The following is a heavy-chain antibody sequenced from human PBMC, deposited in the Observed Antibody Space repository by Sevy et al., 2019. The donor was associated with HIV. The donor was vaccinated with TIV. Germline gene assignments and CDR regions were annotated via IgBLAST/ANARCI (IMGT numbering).Heavy chain of an antibody. D-gene: IGHD2-8*01. CDR3: ARDHCTDGACFRSGYFDY. CDR1: GFTFADHA. CDR2: ISFDGRNK. V-gene: IGHV3-30*04. J-gene: IGHJ4*02. Sequence: GESLRLSCAASGFTFADHAFHWVRQAPGKGLEWVAIISFDGRNKRVAESVKGRFTISRDDSKSTVSLQMTSLRPEDAAVYYCARDHCTDGACFRSGYFDYWGQGTLVTVSS.